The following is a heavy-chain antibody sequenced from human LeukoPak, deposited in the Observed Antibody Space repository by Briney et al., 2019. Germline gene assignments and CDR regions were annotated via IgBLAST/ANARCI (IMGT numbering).Heavy chain of an antibody. D-gene: IGHD4-23*01. CDR2: IYHSGNT. Sequence: PSETLSLTCAVSSDSISSDYWWTWVRLPPGKGLEWIGEIYHSGNTASNPSLKSRVTISVDKSKNQFSLRLTSVTAADTAVYYCARRRIRAVGGGMDVWGQGTTVTVSS. CDR3: ARRRIRAVGGGMDV. J-gene: IGHJ6*02. CDR1: SDSISSDYW. V-gene: IGHV4-4*02.